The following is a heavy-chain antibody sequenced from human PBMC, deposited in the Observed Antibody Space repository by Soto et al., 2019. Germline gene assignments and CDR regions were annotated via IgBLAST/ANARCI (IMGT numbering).Heavy chain of an antibody. CDR1: GFMFNFYE. CDR2: IDSRGIVG. CDR3: ARERENCHGDCLDY. Sequence: PGGSLRLSCEASGFMFNFYEFNWVRRAPGKGLEWVSYIDSRGIVGYYADSVRGRFTISRDNAKSSLFLQMNNLRAEDTALYYCARERENCHGDCLDYWGQGTPVTVSS. J-gene: IGHJ4*02. V-gene: IGHV3-48*03. D-gene: IGHD2-15*01.